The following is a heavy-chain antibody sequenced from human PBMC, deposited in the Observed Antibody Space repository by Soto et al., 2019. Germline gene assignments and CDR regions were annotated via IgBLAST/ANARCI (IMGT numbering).Heavy chain of an antibody. Sequence: SVKVSCKVSGYTLSELSMHWVRQAHGKGLEWMGWFDPNDGKTSYAQKFQGRVTMTRNTSINTAYMELSSLRSEDTAVYYCALTGTTRDYYYFYMDVWGKGTTVTVSS. J-gene: IGHJ6*03. CDR1: GYTLSELS. D-gene: IGHD1-7*01. CDR2: FDPNDGKT. V-gene: IGHV1-24*01. CDR3: ALTGTTRDYYYFYMDV.